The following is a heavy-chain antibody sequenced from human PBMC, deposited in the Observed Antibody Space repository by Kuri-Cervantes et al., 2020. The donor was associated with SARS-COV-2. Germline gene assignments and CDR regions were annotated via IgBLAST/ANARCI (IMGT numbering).Heavy chain of an antibody. D-gene: IGHD3-3*01. CDR1: VFSFSSYW. V-gene: IGHV3-74*01. CDR3: ARDVDPYYDYWSGSAGY. Sequence: GESLKISCAASVFSFSSYWMHWVRQAPGKGLVWVSRIYTEGSTASYADSVKGRFTISRDNAKNTLFLQMNSLRAEDTAVYYCARDVDPYYDYWSGSAGYWGQGTLVTVSS. J-gene: IGHJ4*02. CDR2: IYTEGSTA.